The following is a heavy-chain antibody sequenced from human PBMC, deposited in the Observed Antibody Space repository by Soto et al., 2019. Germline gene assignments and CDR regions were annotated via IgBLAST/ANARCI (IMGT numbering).Heavy chain of an antibody. D-gene: IGHD3-16*01. CDR3: ARDAFWGLRSFDY. CDR1: GFTFSSYE. CDR2: ISSSGSTI. Sequence: GGSLRLSCAASGFTFSSYEMNWVRQAPGKGLEWVSYISSSGSTIYYADSVKGRFTISRDNAKNSLYLQMNSLRAEDTAVYYCARDAFWGLRSFDYWGQGTLVTVSS. J-gene: IGHJ4*02. V-gene: IGHV3-48*03.